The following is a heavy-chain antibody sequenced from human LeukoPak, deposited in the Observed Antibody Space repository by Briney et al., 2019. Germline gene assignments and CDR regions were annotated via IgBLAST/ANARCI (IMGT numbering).Heavy chain of an antibody. CDR2: IRYDGSNK. CDR3: AKEYAAMASWLDP. V-gene: IGHV3-30*02. D-gene: IGHD5-18*01. CDR1: GFTFSSYG. Sequence: GGSLRLSCAASGFTFSSYGMHWARQAPGKGLEWVAFIRYDGSNKYYADSVKGRFTISRDNSKNTLYLQMNSLRAEDTAVYYCAKEYAAMASWLDPWGQGTLVTVSS. J-gene: IGHJ5*02.